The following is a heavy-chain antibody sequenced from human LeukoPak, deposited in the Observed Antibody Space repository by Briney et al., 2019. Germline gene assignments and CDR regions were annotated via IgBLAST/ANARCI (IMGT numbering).Heavy chain of an antibody. CDR2: ISSSGSNI. J-gene: IGHJ6*03. CDR3: ARDPYSGNYGNYYYYYMDV. CDR1: GFTLSRFY. D-gene: IGHD1-26*01. V-gene: IGHV3-21*01. Sequence: TGGSLRLSCAASGFTLSRFYMTWVRQAPGKGLEWVSSISSSGSNIYYSDSVKGRFTISRDNANNSLSLQMSSLRAEDTAVYYCARDPYSGNYGNYYYYYMDVWGKGTTVTISS.